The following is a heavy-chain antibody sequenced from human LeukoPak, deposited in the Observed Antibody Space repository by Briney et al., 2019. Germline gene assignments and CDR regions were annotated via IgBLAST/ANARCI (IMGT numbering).Heavy chain of an antibody. Sequence: QPGGSLRLSCAASGFTVSSNYMSWVRQAPGKGLEWVSVIYSGGSTYYADSVKGRFTISRDNSKNTLYLQMNSLRAGDTAVYYCAREHCSGGSCYFDYWGQGTLVTVSS. V-gene: IGHV3-53*01. J-gene: IGHJ4*02. CDR3: AREHCSGGSCYFDY. CDR1: GFTVSSNY. CDR2: IYSGGST. D-gene: IGHD2-15*01.